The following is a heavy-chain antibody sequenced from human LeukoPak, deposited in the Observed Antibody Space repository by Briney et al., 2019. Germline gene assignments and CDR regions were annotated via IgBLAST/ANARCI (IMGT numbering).Heavy chain of an antibody. D-gene: IGHD2-2*01. J-gene: IGHJ5*02. CDR2: IYYRGST. CDR3: ARVARPQLGYCGSTTFGYPISNWFDP. V-gene: IGHV4-59*01. Sequence: SETLSLTCTVSGGSISSYYWSWIRQPPGKGLEWIGYIYYRGSTNYNPSLKSRVTISVDTSKNQFSLKLSSVTAADTAVYYCARVARPQLGYCGSTTFGYPISNWFDPWGQGTLVTVSS. CDR1: GGSISSYY.